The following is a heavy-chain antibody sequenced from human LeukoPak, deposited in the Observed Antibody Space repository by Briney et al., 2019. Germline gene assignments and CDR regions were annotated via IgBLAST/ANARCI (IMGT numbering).Heavy chain of an antibody. Sequence: SETLSLTCTDSGGSISSYYWSWIRQPAGKGLEWIGRIYTSGSTSYNPSLKSRVTMSVDTSKNQFSLKLSSVTAADTAVYYCARERNDYSGLYGMDVWGQGTTVTVSS. V-gene: IGHV4-4*07. D-gene: IGHD4-11*01. CDR2: IYTSGST. CDR3: ARERNDYSGLYGMDV. J-gene: IGHJ6*02. CDR1: GGSISSYY.